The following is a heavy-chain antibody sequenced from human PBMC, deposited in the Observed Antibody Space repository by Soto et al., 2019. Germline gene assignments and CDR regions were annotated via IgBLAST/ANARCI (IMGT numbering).Heavy chain of an antibody. CDR3: AGEPATAISFAY. J-gene: IGHJ4*02. CDR2: INPSGGST. CDR1: GYTFTSYY. V-gene: IGHV1-46*01. D-gene: IGHD2-21*02. Sequence: QVQLVQSGAEVKKPGASLKVSCKASGYTFTSYYMHWVRQAPGQGLEWMGIINPSGGSTSYAQKFQGRVTMTRDTSRSTVYMERSSLRSEDTAVYYCAGEPATAISFAYWGQGTLVTVSS.